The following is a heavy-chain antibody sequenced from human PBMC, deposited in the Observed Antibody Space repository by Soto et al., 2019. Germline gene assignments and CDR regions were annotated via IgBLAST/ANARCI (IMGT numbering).Heavy chain of an antibody. CDR3: AIDDYYDSSGYYSFYYYGMDV. Sequence: HPGGSLRLSCAASGFTFSSYAMSWVRQAPGKGLEWVSAISGSGGSTYYADSVKGRFTISRDNSKNTLYLQMNSLRAEDTAVYYCAIDDYYDSSGYYSFYYYGMDVWGQGTTVTVSS. CDR1: GFTFSSYA. J-gene: IGHJ6*02. V-gene: IGHV3-23*01. D-gene: IGHD3-22*01. CDR2: ISGSGGST.